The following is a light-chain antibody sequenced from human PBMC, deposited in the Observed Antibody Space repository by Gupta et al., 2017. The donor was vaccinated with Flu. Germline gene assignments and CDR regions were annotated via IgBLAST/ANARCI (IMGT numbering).Light chain of an antibody. CDR3: HSYEASYQV. V-gene: IGLV6-57*01. CDR1: SGSIASNY. J-gene: IGLJ3*02. Sequence: GKTVTISCTRSSGSIASNYVQWYQQRPGSSPTTVVYEDNQRPSGVPDRFSGSIDSSSNSASLTISGLKTEDEAYYYCHSYEASYQVFGGGTKLTVL. CDR2: EDN.